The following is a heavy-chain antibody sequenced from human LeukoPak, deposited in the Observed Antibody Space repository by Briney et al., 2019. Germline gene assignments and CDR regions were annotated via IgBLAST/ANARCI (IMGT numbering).Heavy chain of an antibody. CDR3: ARDSSGYYDSSGPYYFDY. Sequence: PSETLSLTCAVSGYSISSGYYWGCIRQPPGKGLEWIGSIYHSGSTYYNPSLKSRVTISVDTSKNQFSLKLSSVTAADTAVYYCARDSSGYYDSSGPYYFDYWGQGTLVTVSS. J-gene: IGHJ4*02. CDR1: GYSISSGYY. V-gene: IGHV4-38-2*02. D-gene: IGHD3-22*01. CDR2: IYHSGST.